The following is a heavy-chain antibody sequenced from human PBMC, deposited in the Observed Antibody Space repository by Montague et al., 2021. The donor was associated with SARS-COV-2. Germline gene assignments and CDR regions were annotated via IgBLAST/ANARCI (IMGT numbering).Heavy chain of an antibody. V-gene: IGHV4-4*02. Sequence: SETLSLTCAVSGDSISSEHWWRWVRQPPGKGLEWMVETHQWGGTNYNPSLRRRASIFLDKKKNQFSMTLTSVTAADTSMYYCASHFVWQQLSTWGQGTLVSVSS. J-gene: IGHJ4*02. CDR2: THQWGGT. D-gene: IGHD6-13*01. CDR3: ASHFVWQQLST. CDR1: GDSISSEHW.